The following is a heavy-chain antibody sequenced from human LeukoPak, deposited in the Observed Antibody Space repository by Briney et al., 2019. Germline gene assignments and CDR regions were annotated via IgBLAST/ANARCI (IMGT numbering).Heavy chain of an antibody. Sequence: GGSLRLSCAASGFTFSYYGMHWVRQAPGKGLEWVVVIWYDGSNEYYADSVKGRFTISRDNSKNTLYLQMNSLRAEDTAVYYCARVHFSSSPYFDYWGQGTLVTVSS. CDR3: ARVHFSSSPYFDY. D-gene: IGHD6-6*01. V-gene: IGHV3-33*01. CDR2: IWYDGSNE. J-gene: IGHJ4*02. CDR1: GFTFSYYG.